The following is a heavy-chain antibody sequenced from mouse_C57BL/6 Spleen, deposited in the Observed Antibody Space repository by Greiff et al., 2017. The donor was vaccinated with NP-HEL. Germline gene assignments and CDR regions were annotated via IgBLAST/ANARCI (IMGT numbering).Heavy chain of an antibody. D-gene: IGHD2-12*01. V-gene: IGHV1-69*01. Sequence: QVQLKQPGAELVMPGASVKLSCKASGYTFTSYWMHWVKQRPGQGLEWIGEIDPSDSYTNYNQKFKGKSTLTVDKSPSTAYMQLSSLTSEDSAVYYCARLRRGAMDYWGQGTSVTVSS. CDR2: IDPSDSYT. CDR1: GYTFTSYW. J-gene: IGHJ4*01. CDR3: ARLRRGAMDY.